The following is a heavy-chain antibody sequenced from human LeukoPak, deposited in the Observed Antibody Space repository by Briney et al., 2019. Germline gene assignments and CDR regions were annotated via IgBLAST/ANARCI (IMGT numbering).Heavy chain of an antibody. Sequence: GRSLRLPCAASGFTFSSYAFHWVRQAPGKGLEWVAAVSYDGVNKYYADSVKGRFTISRDNFNNNLQMNSLRIDDTAVYYCAGGVQGVSSWFDPWGQGTLVTVSS. J-gene: IGHJ5*02. CDR1: GFTFSSYA. V-gene: IGHV3-30*04. CDR2: VSYDGVNK. CDR3: AGGVQGVSSWFDP. D-gene: IGHD3-10*01.